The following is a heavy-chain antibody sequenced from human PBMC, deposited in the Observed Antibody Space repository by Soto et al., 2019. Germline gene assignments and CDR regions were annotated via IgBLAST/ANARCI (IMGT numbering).Heavy chain of an antibody. CDR3: GSYCVVTVSTEFFAI. Sequence: PSETLSLTCTVSGDSISSYYWSWIRQPPGKGLEWIGYIYYSGSTNYNPSLKSRVTISVDTSKNQFSLKLSSVTAADTAVYYCGSYCVVTVSTEFFAIWGRGTLDTVSS. D-gene: IGHD2-15*01. J-gene: IGHJ2*01. V-gene: IGHV4-59*01. CDR2: IYYSGST. CDR1: GDSISSYY.